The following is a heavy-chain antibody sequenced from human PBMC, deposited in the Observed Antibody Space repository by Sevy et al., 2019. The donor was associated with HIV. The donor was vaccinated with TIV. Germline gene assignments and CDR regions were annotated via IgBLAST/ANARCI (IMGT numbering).Heavy chain of an antibody. Sequence: GGSLRLSCAASGFTFSNYWMSWVRQAPGKGLEWVAHIKRDGSEKYYVDSVKGRFSISRDNPKNSLYLQMNSLRAEDTAGYYCARDCSSTTCLWGLDVWGQGTTVTVSS. CDR1: GFTFSNYW. D-gene: IGHD2-2*01. V-gene: IGHV3-7*03. CDR2: IKRDGSEK. J-gene: IGHJ6*02. CDR3: ARDCSSTTCLWGLDV.